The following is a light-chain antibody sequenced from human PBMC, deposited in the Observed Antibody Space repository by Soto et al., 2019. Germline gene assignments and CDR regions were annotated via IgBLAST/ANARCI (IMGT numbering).Light chain of an antibody. V-gene: IGLV2-14*02. Sequence: QSALTQPASVSGSPGQSITISCTGTSSDVVNDLLVSWYQQQPGKAPKLMIYEVTDRPSGVSNRFSGSKSGNTASLTISGLQAEDEAEYYCSSYTNINTRACVFGTGTKLTVL. CDR3: SSYTNINTRACV. J-gene: IGLJ1*01. CDR2: EVT. CDR1: SSDVVNDLL.